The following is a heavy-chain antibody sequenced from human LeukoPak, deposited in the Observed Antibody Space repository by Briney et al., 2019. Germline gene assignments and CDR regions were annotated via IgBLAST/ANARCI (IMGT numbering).Heavy chain of an antibody. CDR2: IIPILGIA. V-gene: IGHV1-69*04. CDR3: ARAAHYYDSSGYLDAFDT. Sequence: SVKVSCKASGGTFSSYAISWVRQAPGQGLEWMGRIIPILGIANYAQKFQGRVTITADKSTSTAYMELSSLRSEDTAVYYCARAAHYYDSSGYLDAFDTWGQGTMVTVSS. D-gene: IGHD3-22*01. J-gene: IGHJ3*02. CDR1: GGTFSSYA.